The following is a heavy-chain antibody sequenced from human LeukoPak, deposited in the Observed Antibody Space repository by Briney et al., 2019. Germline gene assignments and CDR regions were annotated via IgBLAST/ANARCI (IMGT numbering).Heavy chain of an antibody. CDR2: IYSGGST. V-gene: IGHV3-66*04. D-gene: IGHD2-8*01. CDR1: GFTVSSNY. J-gene: IGHJ5*01. Sequence: PGGSLRLSCAASGFTVSSNYMSWVRQAPGKGLEWVSVIYSGGSTYYADSVKGRFTISRDNAKNSLSLQMNSLRVEDTGVYYCARHNGWFDYWGQGTLVTVSS. CDR3: ARHNGWFDY.